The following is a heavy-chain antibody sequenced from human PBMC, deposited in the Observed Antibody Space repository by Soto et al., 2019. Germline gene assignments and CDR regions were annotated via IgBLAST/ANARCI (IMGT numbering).Heavy chain of an antibody. J-gene: IGHJ6*02. CDR3: ASALRILEWPRPPDYYYGMDV. V-gene: IGHV1-69*01. CDR2: IIPIFGTA. D-gene: IGHD3-3*01. CDR1: GGTFSNCA. Sequence: QVQLVQSGAEVKRPGSSVKVSCKASGGTFSNCAISWVRQAPGQGLEWMGGIIPIFGTAHYPQKFQGRVTITADESTSTAYMELSSLRSEDTAVYYCASALRILEWPRPPDYYYGMDVWGQGTTVTVSS.